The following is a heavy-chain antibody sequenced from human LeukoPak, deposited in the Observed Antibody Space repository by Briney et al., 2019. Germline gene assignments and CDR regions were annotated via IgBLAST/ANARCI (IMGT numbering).Heavy chain of an antibody. J-gene: IGHJ4*02. CDR3: ASFCASTTCYNDGTNFAF. D-gene: IGHD2-2*01. V-gene: IGHV4-61*02. Sequence: SETLSLTCTVSGGSINSSSYYWSWIRQPAGKGLEYIGRIFSSGNNNYNPSLKSRATMSTDTSKNQFSLNLTSVTAADTAVYYCASFCASTTCYNDGTNFAFWGQGTLVTVSS. CDR1: GGSINSSSYY. CDR2: IFSSGNN.